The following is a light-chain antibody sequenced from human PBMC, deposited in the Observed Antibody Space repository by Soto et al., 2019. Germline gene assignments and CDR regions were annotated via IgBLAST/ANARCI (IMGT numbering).Light chain of an antibody. CDR3: GTWYSSLNAVV. CDR1: SSNIGKNY. V-gene: IGLV1-51*02. CDR2: EDH. J-gene: IGLJ3*02. Sequence: QSVLTQSPSVSAAPGQKVTISCSGGSSNIGKNYVSWYQHLPGTAPKLLIYEDHKRPSGIPDRFSGSKSATSATLGITGLQTGDEADYYCGTWYSSLNAVVFGGGTKLTVL.